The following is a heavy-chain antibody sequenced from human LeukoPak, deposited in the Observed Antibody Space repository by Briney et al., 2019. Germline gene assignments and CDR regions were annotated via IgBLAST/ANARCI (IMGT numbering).Heavy chain of an antibody. CDR3: ARAATTNRAYYDSSGYYY. CDR1: GYTFTGYY. J-gene: IGHJ4*02. D-gene: IGHD3-22*01. V-gene: IGHV1-2*02. CDR2: INPNSGDT. Sequence: ASVKVSCKASGYTFTGYYMHWLRQAPGQGLEWMGWINPNSGDTKYAQNLQGRVTMTRDTSIRTAYMEMRRLRPDDTAVYYCARAATTNRAYYDSSGYYYWGQGTLVTVSS.